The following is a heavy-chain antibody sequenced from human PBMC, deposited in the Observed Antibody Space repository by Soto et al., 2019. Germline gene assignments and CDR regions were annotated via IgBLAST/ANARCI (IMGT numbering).Heavy chain of an antibody. CDR2: ISYDGSNK. V-gene: IGHV3-30*18. CDR1: GFTFSSYG. J-gene: IGHJ4*02. D-gene: IGHD3-3*01. Sequence: GGSLRLSCAAAGFTFSSYGMHWVRQAPGKGLEWVAVISYDGSNKYYADSVKGRFTISSANAKNTLYLQMNSLRAEDTAVYAFAKVVHRRIRIIPWPPPVVLDYWGQGTLVTVSS. CDR3: AKVVHRRIRIIPWPPPVVLDY.